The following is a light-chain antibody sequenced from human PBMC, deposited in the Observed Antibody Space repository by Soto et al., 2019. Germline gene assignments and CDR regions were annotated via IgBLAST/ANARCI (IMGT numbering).Light chain of an antibody. CDR1: QSVSSSY. Sequence: EIVLTQSPCTLSLSPGERATLSCRASQSVSSSYLAWYQQKPGQAPRLLVYGASTRATGIPARFSGSGAGTDFTLTITSLQSEDFGVYFCQQYKDWPTTFGQGTKVDIK. CDR3: QQYKDWPTT. CDR2: GAS. J-gene: IGKJ1*01. V-gene: IGKV3-15*01.